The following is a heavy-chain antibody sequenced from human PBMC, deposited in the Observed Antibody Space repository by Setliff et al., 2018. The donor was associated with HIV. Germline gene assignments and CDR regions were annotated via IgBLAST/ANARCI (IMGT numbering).Heavy chain of an antibody. CDR1: GGSIGGYY. Sequence: TLSLTCTVSGGSIGGYYWGWIRQPPGTGLEWLGCIYSGGSTNYNPSLESRVTISLDTSKNQFSPRLTSVTAADTAVYYCARVRSYGSAYDAFDVWGPGTMVTVSS. D-gene: IGHD3-10*01. CDR2: IYSGGST. J-gene: IGHJ3*01. V-gene: IGHV4-4*08. CDR3: ARVRSYGSAYDAFDV.